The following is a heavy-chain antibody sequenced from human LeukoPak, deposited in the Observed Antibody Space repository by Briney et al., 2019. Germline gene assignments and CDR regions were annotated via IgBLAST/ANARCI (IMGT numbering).Heavy chain of an antibody. V-gene: IGHV3-23*01. D-gene: IGHD1-1*01. CDR3: AKDVLSWYYGMDV. Sequence: GGSLRLSCAASGFTFSSYDMIWVRQAPGKGLEWVSAISGSGGSTYYADSVKGRFTISRDNSKNTVYLQMNSLRAEDTAIYFCAKDVLSWYYGMDVWGQGTTVTVSS. CDR1: GFTFSSYD. CDR2: ISGSGGST. J-gene: IGHJ6*02.